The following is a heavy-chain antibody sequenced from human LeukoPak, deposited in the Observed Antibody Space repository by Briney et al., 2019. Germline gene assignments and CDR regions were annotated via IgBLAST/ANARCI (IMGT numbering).Heavy chain of an antibody. CDR2: IYTSGST. CDR1: GGSISSGSYY. D-gene: IGHD7-27*01. V-gene: IGHV4-61*02. Sequence: PSETLSLTCTVSGGSISSGSYYWSWIRQPAGKGLEWIGRIYTSGSTNYNPSLKSRVTISVDTSKNQFSLKLSSVTAADTAVYYCARASNWDYHYYYMDVWGKGTTVTVSS. J-gene: IGHJ6*03. CDR3: ARASNWDYHYYYMDV.